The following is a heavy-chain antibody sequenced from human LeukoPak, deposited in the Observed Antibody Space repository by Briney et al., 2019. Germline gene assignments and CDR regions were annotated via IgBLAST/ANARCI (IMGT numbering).Heavy chain of an antibody. J-gene: IGHJ4*02. CDR1: GFTFTTYW. CDR2: INSDGSIT. CDR3: ARDYTFDY. Sequence: GGSLRLSCAASGFTFTTYWMHWVRQAPGKGLVWVSHINSDGSITSYADSVKGRFTISRDNSKNTLYLQMNSLRAEDTAVYYCARDYTFDYWGQGTLVTVSS. V-gene: IGHV3-74*01.